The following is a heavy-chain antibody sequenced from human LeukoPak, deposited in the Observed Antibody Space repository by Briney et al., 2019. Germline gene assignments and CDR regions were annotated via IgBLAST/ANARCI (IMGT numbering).Heavy chain of an antibody. CDR1: GGSISSYY. V-gene: IGHV4-59*01. Sequence: SETLSLTCTVSGGSISSYYWSWIRQPPGKGLEWIGYIYYSGRTNYNPSLKSRVTMSVDTSKNQFSLKMSSVTAADTAVYYCARGGVGQAAPLLYWGQGSLVTVSS. CDR3: ARGGVGQAAPLLY. D-gene: IGHD2-2*01. CDR2: IYYSGRT. J-gene: IGHJ4*02.